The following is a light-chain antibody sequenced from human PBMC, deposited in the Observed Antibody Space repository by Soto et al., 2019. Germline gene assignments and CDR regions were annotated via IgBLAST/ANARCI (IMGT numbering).Light chain of an antibody. CDR3: QQYGTSPWA. V-gene: IGKV3-20*01. CDR2: GAS. Sequence: ELVLTQSPGTLSLSPGERATLSGRASQSISSSFIAWYQQKPGQTPRLLVYGASSRATGIPDRFSGSGSGTDFTLTISRLEPEDFAVYYCQQYGTSPWAFGQGTNVEIK. CDR1: QSISSSF. J-gene: IGKJ1*01.